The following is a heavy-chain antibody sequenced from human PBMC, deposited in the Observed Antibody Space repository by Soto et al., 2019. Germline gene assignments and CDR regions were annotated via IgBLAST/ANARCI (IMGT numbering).Heavy chain of an antibody. J-gene: IGHJ4*02. CDR2: IYSGGNT. CDR3: ASSGGSGSYYNYFDY. D-gene: IGHD3-10*01. Sequence: GGSLRLSCAASGFTVSSNYMSWVRQAPGKGLEWVSVIYSGGNTYYADSVKGRFTISRDNSKNTLYLQMNSLRAEDTAVYYCASSGGSGSYYNYFDYWGQGTLVTVSS. V-gene: IGHV3-66*01. CDR1: GFTVSSNY.